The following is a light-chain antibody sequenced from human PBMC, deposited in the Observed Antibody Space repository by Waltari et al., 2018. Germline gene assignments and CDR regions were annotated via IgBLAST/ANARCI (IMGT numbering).Light chain of an antibody. J-gene: IGKJ5*01. CDR3: QQYGSSLIT. Sequence: EIVLTQSPGTLSLSPGDRATLSCRASQSLSSTYLAWYQQKPVQAPRLFIYGASSRATGIPDRFSGSGSGTDFTLTVSRLEPEDFAVYYCQQYGSSLITCGQGTRLEIK. CDR2: GAS. V-gene: IGKV3-20*01. CDR1: QSLSSTY.